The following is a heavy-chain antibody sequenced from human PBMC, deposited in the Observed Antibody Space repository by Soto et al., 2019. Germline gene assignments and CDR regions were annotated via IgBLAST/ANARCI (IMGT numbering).Heavy chain of an antibody. J-gene: IGHJ4*02. CDR3: AKGMYYYDSSGYRLFDD. CDR1: GFTFRNYA. D-gene: IGHD3-22*01. CDR2: ISVSGGST. V-gene: IGHV3-23*01. Sequence: GGSLRLSCAASGFTFRNYAMNWVRQAPGKGLEWVSGISVSGGSTYYADSVKGRFTVSRDNSKNTVYLQMNSLRAEDTAVYFCAKGMYYYDSSGYRLFDDWGQGTLVTVSS.